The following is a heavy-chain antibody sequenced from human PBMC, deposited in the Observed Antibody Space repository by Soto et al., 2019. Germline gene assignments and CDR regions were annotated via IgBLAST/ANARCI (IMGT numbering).Heavy chain of an antibody. CDR1: GDSVSSNSAG. CDR2: TYYRSKWYY. D-gene: IGHD1-26*01. CDR3: ARGEQYSGRICAY. Sequence: QVQLQQSGPGLVQPSQTLSLTCAITGDSVSSNSAGLRWVRQSPSRGLEWLGRTYYRSKWYYEYAVSVRVRMTINPVTSTDQYSLQLNSVTPADTAVYFCARGEQYSGRICAYCGQGTLVTVSS. J-gene: IGHJ4*01. V-gene: IGHV6-1*01.